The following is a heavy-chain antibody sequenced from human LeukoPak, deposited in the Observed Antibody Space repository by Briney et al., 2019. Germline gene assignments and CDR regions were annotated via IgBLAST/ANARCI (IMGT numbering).Heavy chain of an antibody. Sequence: AASVKVSCKASGYTFTGYYMHWVRQAPGQGLEWMGWMNPNSGNTGYAQKFQGRVTMTRNTSISTAYMELSSLRSEDTAVYYCARTIAVADLDAFDIWGQGTMVTVSS. CDR1: GYTFTGYY. CDR2: MNPNSGNT. J-gene: IGHJ3*02. D-gene: IGHD6-19*01. V-gene: IGHV1-8*02. CDR3: ARTIAVADLDAFDI.